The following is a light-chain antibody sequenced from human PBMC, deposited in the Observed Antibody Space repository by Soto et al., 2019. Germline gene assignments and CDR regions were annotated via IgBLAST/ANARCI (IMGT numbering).Light chain of an antibody. CDR3: SSYTNINTHV. J-gene: IGLJ1*01. CDR2: DVS. CDR1: SSDIGGYKY. Sequence: VLTQPASVSGSPGQSITISCTGTSSDIGGYKYVSWYQQNPDKAPKLMIYDVSYRPSGVSDRFSGSKSGNTASLTISGLQAEDEADYYCSSYTNINTHVFGTGTKVTVL. V-gene: IGLV2-14*01.